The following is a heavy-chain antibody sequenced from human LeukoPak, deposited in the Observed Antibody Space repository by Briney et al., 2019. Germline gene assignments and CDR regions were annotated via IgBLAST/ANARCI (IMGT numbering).Heavy chain of an antibody. Sequence: ASVKVSCKASGYSFTGYAMHWVRQAPGRRLEWMGWINAGNGNTKNSQKFQGRVTITRDTSASTAYMELSSLRSEDTAVYYCARLGIAVARAFDYWGQGTLVSVSS. CDR2: INAGNGNT. V-gene: IGHV1-3*01. CDR1: GYSFTGYA. CDR3: ARLGIAVARAFDY. J-gene: IGHJ4*02. D-gene: IGHD6-19*01.